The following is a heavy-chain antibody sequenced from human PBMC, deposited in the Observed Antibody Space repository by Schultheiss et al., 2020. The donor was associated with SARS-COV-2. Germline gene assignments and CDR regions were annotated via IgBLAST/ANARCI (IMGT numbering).Heavy chain of an antibody. J-gene: IGHJ4*02. D-gene: IGHD6-6*01. CDR1: GFTFSSYS. CDR3: ARDWDHIAARPLDY. Sequence: GGSLRLSCAASGFTFSSYSMNWVRQAPGKGLQWVANIKQDGSVEHYVDSVKGRFTISRDNAKNSLYLQMNSLRAEDTAVYYCARDWDHIAARPLDYWGQGTLVTVSS. CDR2: IKQDGSVE. V-gene: IGHV3-7*03.